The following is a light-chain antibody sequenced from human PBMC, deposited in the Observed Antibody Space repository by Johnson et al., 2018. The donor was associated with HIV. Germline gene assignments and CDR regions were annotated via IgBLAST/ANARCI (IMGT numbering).Light chain of an antibody. CDR1: SSNIGNNY. J-gene: IGLJ1*01. CDR3: GTWDSSLSAGDV. Sequence: QSVLTQPPSVSAAPGQKVTISCSGSSSNIGNNYVSWYQQLPGTAPKLLIYENNKRPSGIPDRFSGSKSGTSATLGITGLQTGDEADYYCGTWDSSLSAGDVVGTGTKVTAL. V-gene: IGLV1-51*02. CDR2: ENN.